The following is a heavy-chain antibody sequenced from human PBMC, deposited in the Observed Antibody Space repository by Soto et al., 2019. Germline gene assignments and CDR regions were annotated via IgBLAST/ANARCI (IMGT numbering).Heavy chain of an antibody. CDR2: ISGSGGST. V-gene: IGHV3-23*01. CDR3: AKSGYCSGGSCYSIAHYYYMDV. Sequence: EVQLLESGGGLVQPGGSLRLSCAASGFTFSSYAMSWVRQAPGKGLEWVSAISGSGGSTYYADSVKGRFTISRDNSKNTLYLQMNSLRAEDTAVYYCAKSGYCSGGSCYSIAHYYYMDVWGKGTTVTVSS. J-gene: IGHJ6*03. CDR1: GFTFSSYA. D-gene: IGHD2-15*01.